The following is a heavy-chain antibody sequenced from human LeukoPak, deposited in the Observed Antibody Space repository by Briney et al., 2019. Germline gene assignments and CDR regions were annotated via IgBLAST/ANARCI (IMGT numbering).Heavy chain of an antibody. J-gene: IGHJ4*02. CDR1: GYTFTGYY. Sequence: ASVKVCCKASGYTFTGYYMHWVRQAPGQGLEWMGWINPNSGGTNYAQKFQGRVTMTRDTSISTAYMELSRLRSDDTAVYYCARKRRNYYDSSVDYWGQGTLVTVSS. CDR2: INPNSGGT. D-gene: IGHD3-22*01. CDR3: ARKRRNYYDSSVDY. V-gene: IGHV1-2*02.